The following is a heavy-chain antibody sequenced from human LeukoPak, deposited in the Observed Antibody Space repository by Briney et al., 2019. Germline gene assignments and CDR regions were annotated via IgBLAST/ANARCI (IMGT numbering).Heavy chain of an antibody. Sequence: ASVKVSCKASGYTFTSYGISWVPQAPGQRREWMGWISAYNGNTNYAQKLQGRVTMTTDTSTSTAYMELRSLRSDDTAVYYCARGVVPAPIDYWGQGTLVTVSS. CDR1: GYTFTSYG. V-gene: IGHV1-18*01. CDR3: ARGVVPAPIDY. J-gene: IGHJ4*02. D-gene: IGHD2-2*01. CDR2: ISAYNGNT.